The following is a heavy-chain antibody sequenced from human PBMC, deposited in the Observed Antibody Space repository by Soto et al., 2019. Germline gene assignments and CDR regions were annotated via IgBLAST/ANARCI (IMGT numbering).Heavy chain of an antibody. D-gene: IGHD6-6*01. Sequence: QVQLVQSGAEVKKPGSSVKVSCKASGGTFSSYAISWVRQAPGQGLEWMGGIIPIFGTANYAQKFQGRVTITADESTSTAYMELSSLRSEDTAVYYCARQGGDLARIGPRYYYYGMDVWGQGTTVTVSS. CDR2: IIPIFGTA. J-gene: IGHJ6*02. CDR1: GGTFSSYA. CDR3: ARQGGDLARIGPRYYYYGMDV. V-gene: IGHV1-69*01.